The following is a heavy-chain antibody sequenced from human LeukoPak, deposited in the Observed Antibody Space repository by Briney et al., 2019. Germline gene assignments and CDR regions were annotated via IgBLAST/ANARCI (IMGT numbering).Heavy chain of an antibody. Sequence: ASVRVSCKASGYPFLSCGINWVRQAPGQGLEWLGWIGTYSANTAYAPSFQGRVTMTTDTSTSTVYMELRSLTSDDTAMYYCARDGGPWGQGTLVTVSS. V-gene: IGHV1-18*01. CDR3: ARDGGP. CDR2: IGTYSANT. CDR1: GYPFLSCG. D-gene: IGHD3-16*01. J-gene: IGHJ5*02.